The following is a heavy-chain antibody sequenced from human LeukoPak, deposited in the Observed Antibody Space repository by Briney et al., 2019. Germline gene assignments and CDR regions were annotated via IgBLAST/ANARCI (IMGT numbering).Heavy chain of an antibody. D-gene: IGHD5-12*01. CDR3: ARGSGYEIDY. J-gene: IGHJ4*02. CDR1: GGTFSSYV. Sequence: ASVKVSCKASGGTFSSYVISWVRQAPGQGLEWMGRINPNSGGTNYAQKFQGRVTMTRDTSISTAYMELSRLRSDDTAVYYCARGSGYEIDYWGQGTLVTVSS. CDR2: INPNSGGT. V-gene: IGHV1-2*06.